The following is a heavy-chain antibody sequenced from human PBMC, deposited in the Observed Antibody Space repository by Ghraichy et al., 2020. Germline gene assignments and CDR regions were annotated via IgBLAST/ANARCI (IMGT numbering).Heavy chain of an antibody. D-gene: IGHD6-19*01. CDR1: GFTVSSNY. V-gene: IGHV3-66*01. CDR2: IYSGGST. Sequence: GGSLRLSCAASGFTVSSNYISWVRQAPGQGLEWVSVIYSGGSTYYADSVKGRFTISRDISKNTLYLQLNSLRAEDTAVYYCARTLRIAVAGTGWFDPWGQGTLVTVSS. J-gene: IGHJ5*02. CDR3: ARTLRIAVAGTGWFDP.